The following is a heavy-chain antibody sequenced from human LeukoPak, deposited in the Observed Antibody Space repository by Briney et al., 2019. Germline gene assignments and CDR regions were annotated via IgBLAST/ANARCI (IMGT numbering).Heavy chain of an antibody. J-gene: IGHJ4*02. CDR2: INHNGNVN. D-gene: IGHD1-26*01. V-gene: IGHV3-7*01. Sequence: GGSLRLSCAASGFTFSSYWMNWARQAPGKGLEWVASINHNGNVNYYVDSVKGRFTISRDNAKNSLFLQMNSLRAEDTAVYYCARDTRTFDYWGQGTLVTVSS. CDR3: ARDTRTFDY. CDR1: GFTFSSYW.